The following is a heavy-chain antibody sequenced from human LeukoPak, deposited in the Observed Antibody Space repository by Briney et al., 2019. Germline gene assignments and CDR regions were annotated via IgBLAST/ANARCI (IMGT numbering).Heavy chain of an antibody. CDR3: ARELGYCSSTSCLGNWFDP. D-gene: IGHD2-2*01. CDR2: NYYSGSP. Sequence: SETLSLTCRVPGDSISSYYWSWIRQPPGKGLERNGYNYYSGSPYYKPSLKSRVTISVDTSKNQFSLKLSSVTAADTAVYYCARELGYCSSTSCLGNWFDPWGQGTLVTVSS. J-gene: IGHJ5*02. CDR1: GDSISSYY. V-gene: IGHV4-59*01.